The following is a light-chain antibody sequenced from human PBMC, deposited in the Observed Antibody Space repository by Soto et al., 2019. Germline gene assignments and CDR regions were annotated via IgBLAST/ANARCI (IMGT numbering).Light chain of an antibody. Sequence: EIVLTQSPGTLSLSPGERATLSCRASQIVSSTYLAWFQQKPGQAPRLLIYGASTRATGIPDRFSGSGSGASFTLTIRGLEPEFFCLYFCQQYGVTPSNTFGGGTKVDIK. V-gene: IGKV3-20*01. CDR1: QIVSSTY. J-gene: IGKJ4*01. CDR3: QQYGVTPSNT. CDR2: GAS.